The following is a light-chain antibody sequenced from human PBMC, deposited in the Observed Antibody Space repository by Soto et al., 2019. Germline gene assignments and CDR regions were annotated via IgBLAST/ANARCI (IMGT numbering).Light chain of an antibody. CDR2: DVS. Sequence: QSVLTQPASLSGSPGQSITLSCTGTSSDVGGYNYVSWYQQHPGKAPKLVIYDVSNRPSGVSNRFSGSKSGNTASLTISGLQAEDEADYYCNSYTSSSTYVFGTGTKVTVL. CDR3: NSYTSSSTYV. CDR1: SSDVGGYNY. V-gene: IGLV2-14*01. J-gene: IGLJ1*01.